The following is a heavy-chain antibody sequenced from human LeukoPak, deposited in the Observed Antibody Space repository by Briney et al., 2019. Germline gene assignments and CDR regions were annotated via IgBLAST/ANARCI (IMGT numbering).Heavy chain of an antibody. CDR1: GFTFRRYA. CDR3: AKDIPPSPKGGNYFDY. CDR2: ISGSGGST. Sequence: GGSLSFSCAASGFTFRRYAISWVRQTRGMWLERVSSISGSGGSTYYADSVKGRFTISRDNSKNTLYLQMNSLRAEDTAVYYCAKDIPPSPKGGNYFDYWGQGTLVTVSS. V-gene: IGHV3-23*01. J-gene: IGHJ4*02. D-gene: IGHD2-21*01.